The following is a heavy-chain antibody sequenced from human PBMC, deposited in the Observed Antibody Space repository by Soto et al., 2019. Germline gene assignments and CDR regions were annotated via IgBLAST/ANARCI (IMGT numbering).Heavy chain of an antibody. V-gene: IGHV4-59*01. D-gene: IGHD3-10*01. Sequence: PSETLSLTCTVSGGSISSYYWSWIRQPPGKGLEWIGYIYYSGSTNYNPSLKSRVTISVDTSKNQFSLKLSSVTAADTAVYYCARGRSGITPGYYYYYYMDVWGKGTTVTVSS. CDR3: ARGRSGITPGYYYYYYMDV. CDR1: GGSISSYY. CDR2: IYYSGST. J-gene: IGHJ6*03.